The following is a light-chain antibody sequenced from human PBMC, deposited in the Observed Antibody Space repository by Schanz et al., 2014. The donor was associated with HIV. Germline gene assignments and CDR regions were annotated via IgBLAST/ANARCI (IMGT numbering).Light chain of an antibody. CDR1: QSVSTW. J-gene: IGKJ1*01. CDR2: EAS. V-gene: IGKV1-5*03. CDR3: QQYDTSSWT. Sequence: DIQMTQSPSTLSASVGDRISITCRASQSVSTWLAWYQQKPGKAPKLLISEASILETGVPSRFSGSGSGTEFTLTISSLQPDDFATYYCQQYDTSSWTFGLGTKVETK.